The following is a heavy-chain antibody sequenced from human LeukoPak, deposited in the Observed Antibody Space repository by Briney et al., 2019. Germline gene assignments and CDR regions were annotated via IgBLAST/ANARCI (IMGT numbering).Heavy chain of an antibody. V-gene: IGHV3-23*01. D-gene: IGHD6-6*01. CDR2: INSNGDEI. J-gene: IGHJ4*02. CDR1: GFTFSISS. Sequence: GGSLTLSCAASGFTFSISSMTSVSQAPGKGLEWVSGINSNGDEISYADSVRGRFTISRDNSNNALYLQMDSLRTEDTAVYYCANWIGSSSRDYWGQGTLVTVSS. CDR3: ANWIGSSSRDY.